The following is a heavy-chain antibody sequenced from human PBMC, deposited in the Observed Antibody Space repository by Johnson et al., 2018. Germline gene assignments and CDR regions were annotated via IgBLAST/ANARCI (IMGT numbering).Heavy chain of an antibody. D-gene: IGHD7-27*01. CDR1: GFSFSSYA. J-gene: IGHJ6*03. CDR3: ARVRPGFYYFYFDV. CDR2: ISYDGSDK. Sequence: QVQLVQSGGGVVQXGRSLRLSCAASGFSFSSYAMHWVRQAPGTGLEWVTLISYDGSDKSYDDSVKVRFIISRDNPKTTLVLQMNSLRPEATAVYYCARVRPGFYYFYFDVWGKGTTVTVSS. V-gene: IGHV3-30-3*01.